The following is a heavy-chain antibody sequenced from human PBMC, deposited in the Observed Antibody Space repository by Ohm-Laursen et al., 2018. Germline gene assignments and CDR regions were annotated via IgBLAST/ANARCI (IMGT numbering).Heavy chain of an antibody. J-gene: IGHJ5*02. Sequence: LRLSCAASGFTFSNYAMSWVRQPPGKGLEWIGEINHSGSTNYNPSLKSRVTISVDTSKNQFFLKLSSVTAADTAVYYCARHPDYRSDRWFDPWGQGTLVSVSS. CDR1: GFTFSNYA. CDR3: ARHPDYRSDRWFDP. V-gene: IGHV4-34*01. D-gene: IGHD6-25*01. CDR2: INHSGST.